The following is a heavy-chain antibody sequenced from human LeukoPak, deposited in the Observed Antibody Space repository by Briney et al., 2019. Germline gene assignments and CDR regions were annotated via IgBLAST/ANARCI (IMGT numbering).Heavy chain of an antibody. Sequence: SETLSLTCTVSGGSISSYYWSWIRQPAGKGLEWIGRIYNSGSTNYNPSLKSRLTMSLDTSKNLFSLKLSSVTAADTAVYYCARDLGRKTETSGLDSWGQGTLVTVSS. D-gene: IGHD2-15*01. J-gene: IGHJ4*02. CDR1: GGSISSYY. CDR3: ARDLGRKTETSGLDS. CDR2: IYNSGST. V-gene: IGHV4-4*07.